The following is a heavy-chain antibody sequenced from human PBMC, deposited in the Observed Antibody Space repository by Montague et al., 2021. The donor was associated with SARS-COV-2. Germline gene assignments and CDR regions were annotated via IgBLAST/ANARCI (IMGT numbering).Heavy chain of an antibody. CDR1: GGSISSNSYY. D-gene: IGHD1-26*01. J-gene: IGHJ3*02. V-gene: IGHV4-39*01. CDR2: INHSGST. Sequence: SETLSPTCTVSGGSISSNSYYWAWIRPPPGKGLEWIGSINHSGSTIYNPSLKSRVRMSVDTSKNQFSLKLSPATAADTAMYYCARVKWELSVGNVFDIWGQGTMVTVSS. CDR3: ARVKWELSVGNVFDI.